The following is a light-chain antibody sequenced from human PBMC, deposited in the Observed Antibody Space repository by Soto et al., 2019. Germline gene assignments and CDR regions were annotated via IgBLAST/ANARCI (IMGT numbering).Light chain of an antibody. CDR2: GAS. J-gene: IGKJ3*01. CDR1: QSVSNN. CDR3: QQYNNWPPVT. V-gene: IGKV3D-15*01. Sequence: IVLTQSPGTLSLSPVERANLSCSASQSVSNNYLAWYQQKPGQAPRLLIYGASNRATGIPDRFSGSGSGTEFTLTISSLQSEDFAVYFCQQYNNWPPVTFGPGTKVDIK.